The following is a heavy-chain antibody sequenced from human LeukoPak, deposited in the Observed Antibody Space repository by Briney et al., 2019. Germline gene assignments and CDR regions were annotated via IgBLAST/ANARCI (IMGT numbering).Heavy chain of an antibody. CDR1: GASISGYF. CDR2: IYSSGTN. Sequence: SETLSLTCTVSGASISGYFWSWVRQPAGKGLEWIGRIYSSGTNNYSPSLKSRVTLSLDTSKNHFSLNLTSVTAADTAVYYCAREPTSGREPTSGRPLDYWGQGTLVTVSS. CDR3: AREPTSGREPTSGRPLDY. V-gene: IGHV4-4*07. J-gene: IGHJ4*02. D-gene: IGHD5-12*01.